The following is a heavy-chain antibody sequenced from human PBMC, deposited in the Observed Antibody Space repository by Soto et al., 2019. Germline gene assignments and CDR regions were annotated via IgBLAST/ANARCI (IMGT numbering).Heavy chain of an antibody. D-gene: IGHD3-16*01. V-gene: IGHV4-39*07. CDR1: GGFISSSNCY. Sequence: SETLSLTCTVSGGFISSSNCYWGWIRQPPGKGLEWIGSIFHSGSTYYNPSLKSRVTISVDTSKNQFSLKLSSVTAADTAVYYCARIMSTPVLPVDYWGQGTLVTVSS. CDR2: IFHSGST. CDR3: ARIMSTPVLPVDY. J-gene: IGHJ4*02.